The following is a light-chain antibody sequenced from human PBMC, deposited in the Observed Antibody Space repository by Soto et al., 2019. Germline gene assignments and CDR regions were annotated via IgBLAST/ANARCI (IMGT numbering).Light chain of an antibody. CDR1: QSVGSN. CDR3: QQWIRWT. V-gene: IGKV3-15*01. J-gene: IGKJ1*01. CDR2: GAS. Sequence: EIEMTQSPATLSVSPGDRATLSCRASQSVGSNVAWYQQQPGQAPRLLIYGASTRAAGIPARFSGSGSETEFTLTISSLQSEDFAIYYCQQWIRWTFGQGTRLELK.